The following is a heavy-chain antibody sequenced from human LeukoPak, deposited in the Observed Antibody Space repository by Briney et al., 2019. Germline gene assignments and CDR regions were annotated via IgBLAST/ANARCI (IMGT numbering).Heavy chain of an antibody. CDR3: AKDHAFFGVVIIMAFDY. CDR2: ISGSGGST. D-gene: IGHD3-3*01. J-gene: IGHJ4*02. CDR1: GGSISSGGYY. Sequence: ETLSLTCTVSGGSISSGGYYWSWVRQAPGKGLEWVSAISGSGGSTYYADSVKGRFTISRDNSKNTLYLQMNSLRAEDTAVYYCAKDHAFFGVVIIMAFDYWGQGTLVTVSS. V-gene: IGHV3-23*01.